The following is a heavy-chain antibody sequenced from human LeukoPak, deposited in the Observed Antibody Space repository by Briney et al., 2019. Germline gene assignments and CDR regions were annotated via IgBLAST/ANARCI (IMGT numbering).Heavy chain of an antibody. Sequence: SETLSLTCTVSGGSISTYYWSWIRQPPGKGLEWIGYIYYSGSTNYKPSLKSRVTMSVDTSKNQFSLKLSSVTAAGTAVYYCAREGVTHNWFDPWGQGTLVTVSS. CDR3: AREGVTHNWFDP. CDR2: IYYSGST. J-gene: IGHJ5*02. CDR1: GGSISTYY. D-gene: IGHD4-23*01. V-gene: IGHV4-59*01.